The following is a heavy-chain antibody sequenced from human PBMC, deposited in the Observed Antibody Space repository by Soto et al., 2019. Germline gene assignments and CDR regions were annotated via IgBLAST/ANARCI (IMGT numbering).Heavy chain of an antibody. D-gene: IGHD2-8*01. CDR1: GFSVSNIY. J-gene: IGHJ4*02. CDR3: ARDHRLYGSFDY. V-gene: IGHV3-53*01. Sequence: GGSLRLSCVVSGFSVSNIYMSWVRQAPVKGLEWVSLIYIGGNTYYAESVKGRFTISRDNSKNTLYLQMNSLRAEDTAVYYCARDHRLYGSFDYWGQGTRVTVAS. CDR2: IYIGGNT.